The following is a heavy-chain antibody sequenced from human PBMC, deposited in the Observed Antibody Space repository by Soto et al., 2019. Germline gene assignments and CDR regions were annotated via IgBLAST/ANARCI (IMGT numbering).Heavy chain of an antibody. CDR3: ARVGDLRYFDWLLSTNYYYMDV. CDR2: MNPNSGNT. D-gene: IGHD3-9*01. CDR1: GYTFTRYG. Sequence: VSVKVSGRGSGYTFTRYGISWVRQATGQGLEWMGWMNPNSGNTGYAQKFQGRVTMTRNTSISTAYMELSSLRSEDTAVYYCARVGDLRYFDWLLSTNYYYMDVWGKGTTVTVSS. V-gene: IGHV1-8*01. J-gene: IGHJ6*03.